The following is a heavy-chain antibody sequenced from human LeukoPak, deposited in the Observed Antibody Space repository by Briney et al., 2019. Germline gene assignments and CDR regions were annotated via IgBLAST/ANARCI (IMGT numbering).Heavy chain of an antibody. CDR1: GFTFDDYA. J-gene: IGHJ4*02. CDR2: ISGDGGST. CDR3: AKDIGSYYYGSGSYPDY. V-gene: IGHV3-43*02. D-gene: IGHD3-10*01. Sequence: PGGSLRLSCAASGFTFDDYAMHWVRHAPGKGLEWVSLISGDGGSTYYADSVKGRFTISRDNSKNSLYLQMNSLRTEDTALYYCAKDIGSYYYGSGSYPDYWGQGTLVTVSS.